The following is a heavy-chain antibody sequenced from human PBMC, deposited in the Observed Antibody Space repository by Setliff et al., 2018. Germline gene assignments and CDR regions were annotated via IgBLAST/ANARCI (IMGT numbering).Heavy chain of an antibody. CDR1: GGSISSYY. Sequence: PSETLSLTCTVSGGSISSYYWSWIRQPPGKGLEWIGYIYSSGSTNYNPSLKSRVTISVDTSKNQLSLKLSSVTAADTAVYYCARDQGYCGSASCYAQLWFDPWGQGTLVTV. D-gene: IGHD2-2*01. CDR2: IYSSGST. CDR3: ARDQGYCGSASCYAQLWFDP. V-gene: IGHV4-4*08. J-gene: IGHJ5*02.